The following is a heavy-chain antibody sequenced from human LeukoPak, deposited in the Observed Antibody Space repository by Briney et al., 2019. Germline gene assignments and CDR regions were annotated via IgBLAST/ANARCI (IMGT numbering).Heavy chain of an antibody. CDR3: ARVRGNLLDC. D-gene: IGHD1-1*01. CDR1: GGSISSYY. Sequence: SETLSLTCTVSGGSISSYYWSWIRQPPGKGLEWIGYIYYSGSTNYNPSLKSRVTISVDTSKNQFSLKLSSVTAADTAVYYCARVRGNLLDCWGQGTLVTVSS. J-gene: IGHJ4*02. V-gene: IGHV4-59*08. CDR2: IYYSGST.